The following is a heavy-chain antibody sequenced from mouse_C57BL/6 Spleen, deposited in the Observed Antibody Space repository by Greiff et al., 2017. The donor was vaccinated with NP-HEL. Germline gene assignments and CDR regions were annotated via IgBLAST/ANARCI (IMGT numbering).Heavy chain of an antibody. CDR1: GYAFSSYW. J-gene: IGHJ1*03. CDR3: ARELAGWYFDV. V-gene: IGHV1-80*01. Sequence: QVQLKESGAELVKPGASVKISCKASGYAFSSYWMNWVKQRPGKGLEWIGQIYPGDGDTNYNGKFKGKATLTADKSSSTAYMQLSSLTSEDSAVYFCARELAGWYFDVWGTGTTVTVSS. D-gene: IGHD4-1*01. CDR2: IYPGDGDT.